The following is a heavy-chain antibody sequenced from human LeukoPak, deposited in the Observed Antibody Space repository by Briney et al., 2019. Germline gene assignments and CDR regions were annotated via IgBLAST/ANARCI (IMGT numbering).Heavy chain of an antibody. V-gene: IGHV3-23*01. CDR2: ISGSGGST. CDR3: ASQNYYDSSGYYLFLGYFDY. J-gene: IGHJ4*02. CDR1: GFTFSSYG. D-gene: IGHD3-22*01. Sequence: GGSLRLSCAASGFTFSSYGMSWVRQAPGKGLEWVSAISGSGGSTYYADSVKGRFTISRDNSKNTLYLQMNSLRAEDTAVYYCASQNYYDSSGYYLFLGYFDYWGQGTLVTVSS.